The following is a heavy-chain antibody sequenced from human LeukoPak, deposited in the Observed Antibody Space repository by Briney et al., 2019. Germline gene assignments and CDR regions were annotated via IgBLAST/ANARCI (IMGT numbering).Heavy chain of an antibody. CDR3: ARDYYGSGSYPSDY. CDR1: GFTVSSNY. CDR2: IYSGGST. Sequence: GGSLRLSCAASGFTVSSNYMSWVRQAPGKGLEWVSVIYSGGSTYYADSVKGRFTISRDNSKNTLYLQMNSLRAEDTAVYYCARDYYGSGSYPSDYWGQGTLVTVSS. V-gene: IGHV3-53*01. D-gene: IGHD3-10*01. J-gene: IGHJ4*02.